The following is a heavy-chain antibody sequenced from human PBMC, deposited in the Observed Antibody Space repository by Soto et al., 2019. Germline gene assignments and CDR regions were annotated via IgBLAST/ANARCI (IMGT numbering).Heavy chain of an antibody. D-gene: IGHD1-26*01. CDR1: GFTFSSYS. J-gene: IGHJ3*02. CDR3: ARDKATTSERDNPELDAFDI. CDR2: ISSSSSYI. V-gene: IGHV3-21*01. Sequence: GGSLRLSCAASGFTFSSYSMNWVRQAPGKGLEWVSSISSSSSYIYYADSVKGRFTISRDNAKNSLYLQMNSLRAEDTAVYYCARDKATTSERDNPELDAFDIWGQGTMVTVSS.